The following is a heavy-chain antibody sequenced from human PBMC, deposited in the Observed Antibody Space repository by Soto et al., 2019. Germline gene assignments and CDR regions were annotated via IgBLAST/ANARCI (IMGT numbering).Heavy chain of an antibody. CDR2: INPSGGST. CDR1: GYTFTSYS. V-gene: IGHV1-46*01. CDR3: ARDWAEYSKTMLFDY. Sequence: GASVKVSCKASGYTFTSYSIHWVRQAPGQGLEWVGVINPSGGSTAYAQKFQGRVTMTRDTSTTTVYMELSSLRPEDTAVYYCARDWAEYSKTMLFDYWGQGTLVTVSS. D-gene: IGHD2-15*01. J-gene: IGHJ4*02.